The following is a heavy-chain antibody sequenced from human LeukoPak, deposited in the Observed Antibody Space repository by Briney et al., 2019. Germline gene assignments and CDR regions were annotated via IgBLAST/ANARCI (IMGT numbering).Heavy chain of an antibody. CDR3: ARELSAGTRYYFDY. J-gene: IGHJ4*02. CDR2: ISAYNGNT. CDR1: GYTFTSYG. V-gene: IGHV1-18*01. Sequence: ASVKVSCKASGYTFTSYGISCVRQAPGQGLEWMGWISAYNGNTNYAQKLQGRVTMTTDTSTSTAYMELRSLRSDDTAVYYCARELSAGTRYYFDYWGQGTLVTVSS. D-gene: IGHD6-13*01.